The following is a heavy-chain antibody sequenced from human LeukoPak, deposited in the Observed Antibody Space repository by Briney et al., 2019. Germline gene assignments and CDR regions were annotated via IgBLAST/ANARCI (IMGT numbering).Heavy chain of an antibody. CDR2: INSDGSST. J-gene: IGHJ4*02. V-gene: IGHV3-74*01. CDR1: GFTFSSYW. D-gene: IGHD2-2*01. CDR3: ARGIVVVPAAPVGYFDY. Sequence: PGGSLRLSCAASGFTFSSYWMHWVRQAPGKGLVWVSRINSDGSSTSYADSVKGRFTISRDNAKNTLYLQMNSLRAEDTAVYYCARGIVVVPAAPVGYFDYWGQGTLVTVSS.